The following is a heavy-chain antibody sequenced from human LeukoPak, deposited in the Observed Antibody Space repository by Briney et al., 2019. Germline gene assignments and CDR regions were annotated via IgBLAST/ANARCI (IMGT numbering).Heavy chain of an antibody. V-gene: IGHV3-74*01. J-gene: IGHJ4*02. CDR3: ARSRYDYIWGIDY. CDR1: GFTFSNYW. Sequence: GGSLRLSCAASGFTFSNYWMHWVRQAPGKGLVWVSRLNSDGSSTNYADSVKGRFTISRHNAKNTLYPQMNSLRDEDTAVFYCARSRYDYIWGIDYWGQGTLVTISS. D-gene: IGHD3-16*01. CDR2: LNSDGSST.